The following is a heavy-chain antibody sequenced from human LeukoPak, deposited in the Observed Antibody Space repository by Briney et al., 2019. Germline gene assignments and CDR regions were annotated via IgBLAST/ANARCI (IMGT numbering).Heavy chain of an antibody. CDR2: ISSSSSYI. J-gene: IGHJ5*02. V-gene: IGHV3-21*01. D-gene: IGHD3-10*01. CDR3: ARDDRGEEFDP. CDR1: GFTFSSYS. Sequence: PGGSLRLSCAASGFTFSSYSMNWVRQAPGKGPEWVSSISSSSSYIYYADSVKGRFTISRDNAKNSLYLQMNSLRAEDTAVYYCARDDRGEEFDPWGQGTLVTVSS.